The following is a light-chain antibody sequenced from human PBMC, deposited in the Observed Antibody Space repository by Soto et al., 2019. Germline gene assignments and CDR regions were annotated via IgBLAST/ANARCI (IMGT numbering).Light chain of an antibody. CDR1: QSVSSN. J-gene: IGKJ1*01. Sequence: EIVMTQSPATLSVSPGDRATLSCRASQSVSSNLAWYQQKPGQAPRLLIYGESTRATGIPARFSGSGSGTEFTLTISSLQSEDFAVDYCQQYNNWPGTFGQGTKVEIK. V-gene: IGKV3-15*01. CDR2: GES. CDR3: QQYNNWPGT.